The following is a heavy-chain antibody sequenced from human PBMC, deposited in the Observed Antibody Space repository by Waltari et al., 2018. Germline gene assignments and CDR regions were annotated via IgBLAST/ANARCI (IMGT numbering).Heavy chain of an antibody. Sequence: QVQLQQWGAGLLKPSETLSLTCAVYGGSFSGYYWSWIRQPPGKGLEWIGEISHSGTTNHNPPLKSRVTISLDTSKTQFSLKLSSVTAADTAVYYCARQEIIVEVTGDGFDIWGQGTMVTVSS. CDR3: ARQEIIVEVTGDGFDI. V-gene: IGHV4-34*01. J-gene: IGHJ3*02. CDR2: ISHSGTT. D-gene: IGHD2-21*02. CDR1: GGSFSGYY.